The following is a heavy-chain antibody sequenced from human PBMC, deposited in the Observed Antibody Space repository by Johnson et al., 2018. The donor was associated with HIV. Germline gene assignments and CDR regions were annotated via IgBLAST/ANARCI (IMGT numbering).Heavy chain of an antibody. CDR3: ARELPSYDILTGPGAFDI. CDR2: ISYDGSNK. V-gene: IGHV3-30*04. J-gene: IGHJ3*02. Sequence: QVQLVESGGGVVQPGKSLRLSCAASGFTFSSSAMHWVRQAPGQGLQWVALISYDGSNKYYADSVRGRFTISRDNSKNTLYLQMNSLRAEDTAVYYCARELPSYDILTGPGAFDIWGQGEMVTVSS. CDR1: GFTFSSSA. D-gene: IGHD3-9*01.